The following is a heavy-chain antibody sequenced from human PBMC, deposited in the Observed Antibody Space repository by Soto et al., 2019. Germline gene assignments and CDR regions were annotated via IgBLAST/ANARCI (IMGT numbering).Heavy chain of an antibody. Sequence: QVQLVQSGAEVKKPGASVKVSCKASGYTFTSYGISWERQAPGQGLEWMGWISAYNGNTNYAQKLQGRVTMTTDTSTSTAYMELRSLRSDDTAVYYCARDRRTTPKIRLAETIDYWGQGTLVTVSS. V-gene: IGHV1-18*01. CDR1: GYTFTSYG. CDR2: ISAYNGNT. D-gene: IGHD4-4*01. CDR3: ARDRRTTPKIRLAETIDY. J-gene: IGHJ4*02.